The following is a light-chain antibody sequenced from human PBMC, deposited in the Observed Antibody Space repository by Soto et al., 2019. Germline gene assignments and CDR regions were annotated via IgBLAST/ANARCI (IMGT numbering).Light chain of an antibody. CDR2: EVT. CDR1: SSDVGGYDF. Sequence: QSALAQPASVSGSPGQSITISCTGASSDVGGYDFVSWYQHHPGTPPKLISYEVTHRPSGVSHRFSGSKSASTASLTISGLQVEAEADYFCGSYSSTTTREVFGTGTKVTVL. V-gene: IGLV2-14*01. J-gene: IGLJ1*01. CDR3: GSYSSTTTREV.